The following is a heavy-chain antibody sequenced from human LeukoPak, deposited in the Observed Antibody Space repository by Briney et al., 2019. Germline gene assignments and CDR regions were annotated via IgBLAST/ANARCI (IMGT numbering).Heavy chain of an antibody. J-gene: IGHJ6*02. D-gene: IGHD1-1*01. CDR3: ARDRFAQLERPPRDYYYGMDV. CDR1: GESFTGYY. Sequence: PSETLSLTCAVYGESFTGYYWNWIRQPPGKGLEWIGEINHSGSTNYNPSLKSRVTISVDTSKNQFSLKLSSVTAADTAVYYCARDRFAQLERPPRDYYYGMDVWGQGTTVTVSS. V-gene: IGHV4-34*01. CDR2: INHSGST.